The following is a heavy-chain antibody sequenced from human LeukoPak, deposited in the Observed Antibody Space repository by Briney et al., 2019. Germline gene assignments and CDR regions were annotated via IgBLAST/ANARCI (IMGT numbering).Heavy chain of an antibody. CDR2: INSDGSST. CDR3: AREVIVVVPAAINWFDP. V-gene: IGHV3-74*01. CDR1: GFTFSSYW. J-gene: IGHJ5*02. Sequence: GGSLRLSCAASGFTFSSYWMHWVRHAPGKGLVWVSRINSDGSSTSYADSVKGRFTISRDNAKNTLYLQMNSLRAEVTAVYYCAREVIVVVPAAINWFDPWGQGTLVTVSS. D-gene: IGHD2-2*01.